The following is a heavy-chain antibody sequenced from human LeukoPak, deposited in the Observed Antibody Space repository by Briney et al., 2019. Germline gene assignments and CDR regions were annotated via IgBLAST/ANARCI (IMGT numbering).Heavy chain of an antibody. CDR1: GYTFTSYG. CDR2: ISAYNGNT. J-gene: IGHJ3*02. D-gene: IGHD4-17*01. V-gene: IGHV1-18*01. CDR3: ARVTTVTTIDAFDI. Sequence: GASVKVSCKASGYTFTSYGISWVRQAPGQGLEWMGWISAYNGNTNYAQKLQGRVTMTTDTSTSTAYMELSSLRSEDTAVYYCARVTTVTTIDAFDIWGQGTMVTVSS.